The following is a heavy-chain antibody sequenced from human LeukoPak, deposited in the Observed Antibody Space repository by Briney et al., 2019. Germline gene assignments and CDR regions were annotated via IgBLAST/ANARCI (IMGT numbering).Heavy chain of an antibody. CDR1: GGTFSSYA. V-gene: IGHV1-46*01. J-gene: IGHJ4*02. CDR2: INPSGGST. Sequence: GSSVKVSCKASGGTFSSYAISWVRQAPGQGLEWMGIINPSGGSTSYAQKFQGRVTMTRDTSTSTVYMELSSLRSEDTAVYYCARNLPGTGFDYWGQGTLVTVSS. CDR3: ARNLPGTGFDY. D-gene: IGHD3/OR15-3a*01.